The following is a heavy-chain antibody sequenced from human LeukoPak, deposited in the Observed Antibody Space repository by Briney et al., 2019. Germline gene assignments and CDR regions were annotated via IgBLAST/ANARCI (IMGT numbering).Heavy chain of an antibody. J-gene: IGHJ5*02. CDR1: GFTFSSHW. CDR3: ARDFSDNSGYYYPNWFDP. D-gene: IGHD3-22*01. Sequence: GGSLRLSCAGSGFTFSSHWIGWVRQAPGKGLEWVANIKQDGGEKYYVDSVKGRFTISRDNAKNSLYLQMSSLRAEDTAVYYCARDFSDNSGYYYPNWFDPWGQGTLVTVSS. V-gene: IGHV3-7*01. CDR2: IKQDGGEK.